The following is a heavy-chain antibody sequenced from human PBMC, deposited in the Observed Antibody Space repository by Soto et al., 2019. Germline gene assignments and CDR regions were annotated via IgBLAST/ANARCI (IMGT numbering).Heavy chain of an antibody. CDR3: AASCVGCGGFNYYDMDV. J-gene: IGHJ6*02. Sequence: SETLSLTCTVSGGSISSGDYYWSWIRQHPGKGLEWIGYIYYSGSTYYNPSLKSRVTISVDTSKNQFSLKLSSVTAADTAVYYCAASCVGCGGFNYYDMDVWGQGTTVNVSS. V-gene: IGHV4-31*03. D-gene: IGHD2-21*01. CDR1: GGSISSGDYY. CDR2: IYYSGST.